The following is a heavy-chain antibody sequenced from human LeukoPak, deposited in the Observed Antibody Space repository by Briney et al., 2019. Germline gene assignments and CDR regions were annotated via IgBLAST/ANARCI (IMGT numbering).Heavy chain of an antibody. CDR2: IYYSGST. D-gene: IGHD2-15*01. CDR1: GGSISSSSYY. Sequence: SETLSLTCTVSGGSISSSSYYWGWIRQPPGKGLEWIGSIYYSGSTYYNPSLKSRVTISVDTSKNQFSLKLSSVTAADTAVYYCAYCSGGSCPYYFDYWGQGTLVTVSS. V-gene: IGHV4-39*07. J-gene: IGHJ4*02. CDR3: AYCSGGSCPYYFDY.